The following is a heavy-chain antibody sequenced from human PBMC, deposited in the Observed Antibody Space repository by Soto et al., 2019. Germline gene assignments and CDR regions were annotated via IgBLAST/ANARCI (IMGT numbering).Heavy chain of an antibody. CDR1: GGTFSSYA. V-gene: IGHV1-69*12. J-gene: IGHJ5*02. Sequence: QVQLVQSGAEVKKPGSSVKVSCKASGGTFSSYAITWVRQAPGQGLEWMGGIIPIFGTANYAQKFQGRVTITADEPQGTAYMELSSLRAEGTAGYYCARDRGPSSGYYPYWFDPWGQGTLVTVSS. D-gene: IGHD3-22*01. CDR2: IIPIFGTA. CDR3: ARDRGPSSGYYPYWFDP.